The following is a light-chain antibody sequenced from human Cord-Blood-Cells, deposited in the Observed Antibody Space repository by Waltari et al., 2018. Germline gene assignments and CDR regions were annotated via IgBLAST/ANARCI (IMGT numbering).Light chain of an antibody. Sequence: EIVMTQSPATLSVSPGERATLSCRASQSVSSNLAWYQQKPGQAPRLLIYGASTRATGIPARFSGSGSGTEFTLTISSLQSEDCAVYYCQQYNNWPRTFGQGP. V-gene: IGKV3-15*01. J-gene: IGKJ1*01. CDR3: QQYNNWPRT. CDR1: QSVSSN. CDR2: GAS.